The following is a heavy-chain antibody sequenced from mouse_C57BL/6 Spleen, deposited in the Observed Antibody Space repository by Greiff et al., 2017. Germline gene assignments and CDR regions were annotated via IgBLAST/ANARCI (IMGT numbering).Heavy chain of an antibody. J-gene: IGHJ4*01. CDR2: ISNGGGST. V-gene: IGHV5-12*01. CDR1: GFTFSDYY. CDR3: ASSMYYYGSSPYYAMDY. D-gene: IGHD1-1*01. Sequence: EVKLVESGGGLVQPGGSLKLSCAASGFTFSDYYMYWVRQTPEKRLEWVAYISNGGGSTYSPDTVKGRFTISRDNAKNTLYLQMSRLKSEDTAMYYWASSMYYYGSSPYYAMDYWGQGTSVTGSS.